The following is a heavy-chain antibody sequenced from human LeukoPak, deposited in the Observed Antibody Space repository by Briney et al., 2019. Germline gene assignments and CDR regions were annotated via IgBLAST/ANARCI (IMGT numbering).Heavy chain of an antibody. CDR2: ISYDGSNK. CDR3: AKSGYSSSREYYFDY. V-gene: IGHV3-30*18. CDR1: GFTFSSYG. D-gene: IGHD6-13*01. Sequence: PGGSLRLSCAASGFTFSSYGMHWVRQAPGKGLEWVAVISYDGSNKYYADSVKGRFTISRDNSKNTLYLQMNSLRAEDTAVYYCAKSGYSSSREYYFDYWGQGTLVTVSS. J-gene: IGHJ4*02.